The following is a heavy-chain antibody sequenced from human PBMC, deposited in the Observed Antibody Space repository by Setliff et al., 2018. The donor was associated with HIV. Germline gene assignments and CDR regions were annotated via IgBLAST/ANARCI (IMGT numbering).Heavy chain of an antibody. J-gene: IGHJ3*02. Sequence: GGSLRLSCAASGFTFSTYAMTWVRQAPGKGLEWVSSISSSGGTTYFADTVKGRFTISRDDAKNSLFLQMNSLRAEDTAVYYCARDWLADGYSTKFAFDIWGQGTMVTVS. CDR2: ISSSGGTT. V-gene: IGHV3-48*01. D-gene: IGHD5-18*01. CDR1: GFTFSTYA. CDR3: ARDWLADGYSTKFAFDI.